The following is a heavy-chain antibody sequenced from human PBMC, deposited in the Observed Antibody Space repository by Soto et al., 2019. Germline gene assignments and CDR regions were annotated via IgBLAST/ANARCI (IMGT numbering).Heavy chain of an antibody. D-gene: IGHD6-13*01. J-gene: IGHJ6*02. CDR2: ISSSGSTI. Sequence: PGGSLRLSCAASGFTFSSYEMNWVRQAPGKGLEWVSYISSSGSTIYYADSVKGRFTISRDNAKNSLYLQMNSLRAEDTAVYYCASPPAVPAAAGTPYYYYYGMDVWGQGTTVTVSS. V-gene: IGHV3-48*03. CDR3: ASPPAVPAAAGTPYYYYYGMDV. CDR1: GFTFSSYE.